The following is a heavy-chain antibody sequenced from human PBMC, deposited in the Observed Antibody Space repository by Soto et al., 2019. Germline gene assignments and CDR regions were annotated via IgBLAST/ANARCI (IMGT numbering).Heavy chain of an antibody. CDR3: ARGWGRIFDY. CDR2: INHSGST. D-gene: IGHD7-27*01. Sequence: GSLRLSCAVSGFTFSNYWMHWVRQPPGKGLEWIGEINHSGSTNYNPSLKSRVTISVDTSKNQFSLKLSSVTAADTAVYYCARGWGRIFDYWGQGTLVTVSS. J-gene: IGHJ4*02. CDR1: GFTFSNYW. V-gene: IGHV4-34*01.